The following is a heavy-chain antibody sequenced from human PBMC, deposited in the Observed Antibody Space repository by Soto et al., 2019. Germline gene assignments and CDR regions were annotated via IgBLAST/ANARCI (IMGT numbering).Heavy chain of an antibody. CDR1: GGTFSSYA. J-gene: IGHJ6*02. CDR3: ARDPESYYDSSGYNYYGMDV. V-gene: IGHV1-69*01. Sequence: QVQLVQSGAEVKKPGSSVKVSCKASGGTFSSYAISWVRQAPGQGLEWMGGIIPIFGTANYAQKFQGRVTITADESTSTTYMELSSLRSEDTAVYYCARDPESYYDSSGYNYYGMDVWGQGTTVTVSS. CDR2: IIPIFGTA. D-gene: IGHD3-22*01.